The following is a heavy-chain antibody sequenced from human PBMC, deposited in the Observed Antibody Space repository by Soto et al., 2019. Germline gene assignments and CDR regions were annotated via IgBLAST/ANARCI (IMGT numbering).Heavy chain of an antibody. V-gene: IGHV3-72*01. CDR2: IRNRANSYTT. CDR3: ARLYYYDSSDYYLDY. Sequence: GGSLRLSCAASGFTFSDHLMDWVRQAPGKGLEWVGRIRNRANSYTTEYAASVKGRFTISRDDSKNSLYLQMNSLKTEDTAIYYCARLYYYDSSDYYLDYWGQGTLVTVSS. D-gene: IGHD3-22*01. CDR1: GFTFSDHL. J-gene: IGHJ4*02.